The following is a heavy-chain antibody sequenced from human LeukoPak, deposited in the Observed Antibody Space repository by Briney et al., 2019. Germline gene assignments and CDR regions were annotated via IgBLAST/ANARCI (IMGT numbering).Heavy chain of an antibody. Sequence: GGSLRLSCAAPGFTFSSYGMHWVRQAPGKGLEWVAVISYDGSNKYYADSVKGRFTISRDNSKNTLYLQMNSLRAEDTAVYYCAKDAGIQLWSTTLDYWGQGTLVIVSS. CDR1: GFTFSSYG. CDR2: ISYDGSNK. CDR3: AKDAGIQLWSTTLDY. D-gene: IGHD5-18*01. J-gene: IGHJ4*02. V-gene: IGHV3-30*18.